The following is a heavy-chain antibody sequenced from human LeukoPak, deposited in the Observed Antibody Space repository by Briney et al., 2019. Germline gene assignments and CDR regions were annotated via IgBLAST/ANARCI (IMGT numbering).Heavy chain of an antibody. CDR3: ARDNDWAFDY. V-gene: IGHV3-48*02. CDR2: INHNGKTI. J-gene: IGHJ4*02. CDR1: GFTFSSYV. D-gene: IGHD3-9*01. Sequence: GGSLRLSCAASGFTFSSYVMSWVRQAPGKGLEWVSYINHNGKTIYYADSVKGRFTISRDDAKNSLYLQMNSLRDEDTAVYYCARDNDWAFDYWGQGTLVTVSS.